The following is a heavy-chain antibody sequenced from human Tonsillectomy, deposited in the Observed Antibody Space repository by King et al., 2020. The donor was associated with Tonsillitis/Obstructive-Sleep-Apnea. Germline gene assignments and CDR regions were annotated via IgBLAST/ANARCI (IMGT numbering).Heavy chain of an antibody. CDR2: INPRDGST. V-gene: IGHV1-46*01. CDR1: GYTFTSYF. CDR3: ARGGTVMFHYYYMDV. J-gene: IGHJ6*03. D-gene: IGHD3-10*02. Sequence: VQLVESGAEVKKPGASVKVSCKASGYTFTSYFMHWVRQAPGQGLEWMAIINPRDGSTTYAQKFQDRVTMTRDTSTSTVHMELSSLRSEDTAVYYCARGGTVMFHYYYMDVWGKGTTVTVSS.